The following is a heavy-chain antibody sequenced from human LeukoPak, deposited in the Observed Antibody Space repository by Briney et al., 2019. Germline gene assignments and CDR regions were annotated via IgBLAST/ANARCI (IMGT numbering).Heavy chain of an antibody. CDR2: VHTSGST. V-gene: IGHV4-4*07. D-gene: IGHD3-22*01. Sequence: PSETLSLTCDVSGDSIRGYYWSWIRQPAGKGLEWIGRVHTSGSTNYNPSLKSRVTISVDTSKNQFSLKLSSVTAADTAVYYCARHANNYYDSSGYPDYWGQGTLVTVSS. CDR1: GDSIRGYY. CDR3: ARHANNYYDSSGYPDY. J-gene: IGHJ4*02.